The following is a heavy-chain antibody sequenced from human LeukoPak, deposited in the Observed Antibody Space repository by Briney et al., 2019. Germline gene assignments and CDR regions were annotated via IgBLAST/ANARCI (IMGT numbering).Heavy chain of an antibody. V-gene: IGHV3-66*01. J-gene: IGHJ6*02. CDR2: INSGGST. CDR3: MRTYGDYDYYYGLDV. CDR1: GFTVSNNY. D-gene: IGHD4-17*01. Sequence: PGGSLRLSCAASGFTVSNNYMAWVRQAPGRGLEWVSVINSGGSTDYADSVKGRFTISRDNSKNTLFLQMNSLRTEDTALYYCMRTYGDYDYYYGLDVWGQGTTVTVSS.